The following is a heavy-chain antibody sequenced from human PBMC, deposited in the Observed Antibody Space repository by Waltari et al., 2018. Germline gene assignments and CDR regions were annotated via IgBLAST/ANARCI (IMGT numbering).Heavy chain of an antibody. Sequence: EVQLLESGGGLVQPGGSLRLSCAASGFTFSSYAMSWVRQAPGKGLEWVSVMYSGGSTYYADSVKGRFTISRDNSKNTLYLQMNSLRAEDTAVYYCASSAVAGTGYWGQGTLVTVSS. CDR3: ASSAVAGTGY. J-gene: IGHJ4*02. V-gene: IGHV3-23*03. CDR1: GFTFSSYA. D-gene: IGHD6-19*01. CDR2: MYSGGST.